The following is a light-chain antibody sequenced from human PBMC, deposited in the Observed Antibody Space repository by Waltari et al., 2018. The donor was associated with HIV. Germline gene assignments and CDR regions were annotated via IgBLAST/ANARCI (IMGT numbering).Light chain of an antibody. CDR2: GNG. J-gene: IGLJ2*01. CDR1: SSNIGAGYD. V-gene: IGLV1-40*01. CDR3: QSFDKSLRDTVV. Sequence: QSVLTQPPSVSGAPGQKVTVSCTGRSSNIGAGYDVHWSQQFPGTAPKLLVYGNGNRPSGVPDRFSASKAGTSASLAITGLQAEDEADYYCQSFDKSLRDTVVFGGGTKVSVL.